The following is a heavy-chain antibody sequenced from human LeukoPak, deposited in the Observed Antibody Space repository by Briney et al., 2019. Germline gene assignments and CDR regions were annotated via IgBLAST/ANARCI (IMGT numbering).Heavy chain of an antibody. Sequence: GRSLRLSCAASGFTSDDYAMHWVRPAPGKGRGWVSGISWNGGTRGYASSVKGRFTISRDNAKSSLYLQMNSLRDEDTALYYCVKDLHTGEGHGDAVYYFDHWGQGTLVTVSS. CDR2: ISWNGGTR. V-gene: IGHV3-9*02. CDR1: GFTSDDYA. J-gene: IGHJ4*02. CDR3: VKDLHTGEGHGDAVYYFDH. D-gene: IGHD4-17*01.